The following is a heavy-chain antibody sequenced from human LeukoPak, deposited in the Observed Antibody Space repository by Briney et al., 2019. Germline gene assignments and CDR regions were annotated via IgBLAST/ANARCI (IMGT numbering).Heavy chain of an antibody. CDR1: GFTFSSYG. V-gene: IGHV3-33*01. J-gene: IGHJ4*02. CDR3: ATARNDRSAYLNY. Sequence: GRSLRLSCVGSGFTFSSYGMHWVRQAPGKGLEWMTLIWSDGANNFYADSVKGRFTISRDNSKNTLYLQMNDLSAEDTAVYYCATARNDRSAYLNYWGQGTLVTVSS. CDR2: IWSDGANN. D-gene: IGHD3-22*01.